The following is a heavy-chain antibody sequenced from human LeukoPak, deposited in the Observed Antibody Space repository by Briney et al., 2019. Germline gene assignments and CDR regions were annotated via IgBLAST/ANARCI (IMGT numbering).Heavy chain of an antibody. D-gene: IGHD6-19*01. CDR3: ARGIAVAGPTGANWFDP. Sequence: SVKVSCKASGGTFSSYAISWVRQAPGQGLEWMGGIIPIFGTANYAQKFQGRVTITSDESTSTAYMELSSLRSEDTAVYYCARGIAVAGPTGANWFDPWGQGTLVTVSS. V-gene: IGHV1-69*13. J-gene: IGHJ5*02. CDR2: IIPIFGTA. CDR1: GGTFSSYA.